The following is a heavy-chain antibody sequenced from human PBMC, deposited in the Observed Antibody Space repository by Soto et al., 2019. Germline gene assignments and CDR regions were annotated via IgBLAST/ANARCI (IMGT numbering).Heavy chain of an antibody. D-gene: IGHD3-10*01. CDR2: IYPGDSET. V-gene: IGHV5-51*01. CDR1: AFTFTNYY. J-gene: IGHJ4*01. CDR3: SITRHYHGAAFDS. Sequence: GESLKISCHGSAFTFTNYYIGWVRQMPGNGLEWMGIIYPGDSETTYSPSFQGQVTFSVDKSLNIAYLQWSSLKASDTAIYYCSITRHYHGAAFDSWGHGTLVTGS.